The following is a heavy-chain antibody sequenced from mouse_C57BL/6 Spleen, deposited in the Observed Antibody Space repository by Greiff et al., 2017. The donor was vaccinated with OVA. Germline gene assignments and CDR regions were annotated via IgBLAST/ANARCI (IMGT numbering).Heavy chain of an antibody. CDR3: ARTSYDYSNYGYFDY. CDR1: GFTFSSYG. D-gene: IGHD2-5*01. J-gene: IGHJ2*01. CDR2: ISSGGSYT. V-gene: IGHV5-6*01. Sequence: EVQLQQSGGDLVKPGGSLKLSCAASGFTFSSYGMSWVRQTPDKRLEWVATISSGGSYTYYPDSVKGRFTISRDNAKNTLYLQMSSLKSEDTAMYYCARTSYDYSNYGYFDYWGQGTTLTVSS.